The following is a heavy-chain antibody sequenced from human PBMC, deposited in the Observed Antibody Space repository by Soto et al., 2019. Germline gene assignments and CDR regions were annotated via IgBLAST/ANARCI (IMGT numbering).Heavy chain of an antibody. V-gene: IGHV1-69*13. CDR2: IVPIYRTA. D-gene: IGHD6-13*01. J-gene: IGHJ4*02. CDR3: ARDSGAKLSSS. Sequence: SVKVSCKASGGTFSSYRFNWVRQARGQGLEWLGGIVPIYRTADYAQKFQGRVTITADESTRTVYMELSSLKSQDAALHYCARDSGAKLSSSWGQGTLVTVSS. CDR1: GGTFSSYR.